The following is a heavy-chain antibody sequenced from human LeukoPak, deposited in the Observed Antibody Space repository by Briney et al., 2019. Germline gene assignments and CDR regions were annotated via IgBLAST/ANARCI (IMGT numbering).Heavy chain of an antibody. CDR2: IIPIFGTA. CDR1: GGTFSSYA. D-gene: IGHD4-17*01. Sequence: SVKASCKASGGTFSSYAISWVRQAPGQGLEWMGGIIPIFGTANYAQKFQGRVTITADESTSTAYMELSSLRSEDTAVYYCARIYGDYGYWFDPWGQGTLVTVSS. V-gene: IGHV1-69*01. CDR3: ARIYGDYGYWFDP. J-gene: IGHJ5*02.